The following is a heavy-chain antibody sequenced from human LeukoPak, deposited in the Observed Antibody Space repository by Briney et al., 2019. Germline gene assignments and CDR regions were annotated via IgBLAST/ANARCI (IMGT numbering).Heavy chain of an antibody. CDR3: AKMKGQRLNVYCMDV. CDR2: MTGSGGSS. CDR1: GLAFRKFA. Sequence: GGSLRLSCEASGLAFRKFAMSWVRQAPGKGLEWVSGMTGSGGSSYYADSVKGRFTISRDNAKNALYLQMNSLRADDTALYYCAKMKGQRLNVYCMDVWGKGTTVTVSS. V-gene: IGHV3-23*01. J-gene: IGHJ6*03.